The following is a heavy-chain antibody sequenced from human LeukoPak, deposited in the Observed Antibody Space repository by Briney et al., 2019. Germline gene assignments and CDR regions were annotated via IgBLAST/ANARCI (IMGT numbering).Heavy chain of an antibody. D-gene: IGHD3-10*01. Sequence: ASVKVSCKASGGTFSSYAISWVRQAPGQGLEWMGRIIPIFGIANYAQKFQGRVTITADKSTSTAYMELSSLRSDDTAVYYCARDGGSWYYGSGSAPLDWGQGTLVTVSS. CDR1: GGTFSSYA. V-gene: IGHV1-69*04. CDR2: IIPIFGIA. CDR3: ARDGGSWYYGSGSAPLD. J-gene: IGHJ4*02.